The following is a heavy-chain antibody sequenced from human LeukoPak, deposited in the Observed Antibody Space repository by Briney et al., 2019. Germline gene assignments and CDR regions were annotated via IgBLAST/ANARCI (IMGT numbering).Heavy chain of an antibody. CDR1: GGSISSYY. V-gene: IGHV4-59*01. D-gene: IGHD6-25*01. J-gene: IGHJ4*02. Sequence: SETLSLTCTVSGGSISSYYWSWIRQPPGKGLEWIGYIYYSGSTNYNPSLKSRVTISVDTSKNQFSLKLSSVTAADTAVYYCARRPRAHPFDYWGQGTLVTVSS. CDR2: IYYSGST. CDR3: ARRPRAHPFDY.